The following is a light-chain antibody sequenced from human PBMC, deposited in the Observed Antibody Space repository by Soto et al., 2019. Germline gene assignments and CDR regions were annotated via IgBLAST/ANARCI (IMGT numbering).Light chain of an antibody. Sequence: EIVMTQSPATLSVSPGETDTLSCRASQSVSSNLAWYQQKPGQAPRLLIYGASTRATGIPARFSGSGSGTEFALTLISLEPEDFAVYYCQQRSNWPPITFGGGTKVDIK. CDR3: QQRSNWPPIT. CDR2: GAS. CDR1: QSVSSN. J-gene: IGKJ4*01. V-gene: IGKV3-15*01.